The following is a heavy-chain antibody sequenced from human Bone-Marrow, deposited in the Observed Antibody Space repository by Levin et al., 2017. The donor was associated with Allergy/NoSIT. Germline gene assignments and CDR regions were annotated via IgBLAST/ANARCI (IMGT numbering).Heavy chain of an antibody. CDR3: AKDRKYYFDS. Sequence: HTGGSLRLSCAASGFTFRSSAMHWVRQAPGKGLEWVTFMSSDGSYKYYADSVKGRFTISRDNSNNTLWLQMNSLRTEDTAVYYCAKDRKYYFDSWGQGTLVTVSS. CDR1: GFTFRSSA. V-gene: IGHV3-30*18. CDR2: MSSDGSYK. J-gene: IGHJ4*02.